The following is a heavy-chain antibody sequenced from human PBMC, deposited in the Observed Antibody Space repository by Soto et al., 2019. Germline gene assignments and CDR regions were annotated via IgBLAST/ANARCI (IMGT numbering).Heavy chain of an antibody. D-gene: IGHD5-18*01. CDR1: GYTFTSYY. CDR3: ARARKSAYITGGFDS. Sequence: ASVKVSCKASGYTFTSYYIHWVRQAPGQGLEWMGIINPSDGGTRYAQKLQGRVTMTRDTSTSTIYMEVTSLTAADTAVYYCARARKSAYITGGFDSWGQGAQVTVSS. V-gene: IGHV1-46*01. CDR2: INPSDGGT. J-gene: IGHJ4*02.